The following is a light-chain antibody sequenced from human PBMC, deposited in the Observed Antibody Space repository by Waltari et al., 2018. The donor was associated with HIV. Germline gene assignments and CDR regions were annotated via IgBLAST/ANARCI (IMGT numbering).Light chain of an antibody. Sequence: QPALTQPASGSGSPGQSFTFPCTRTSIDVVDLNFVSWYQTHPGKAPRLIIYDVSHRPSVFSERFTGSKYGNTSSLTIAGQQDQCVAGYFCMSYANIMLWVFFVG. J-gene: IGLJ3*02. CDR2: DVS. CDR1: SIDVVDLNF. CDR3: MSYANIMLWV. V-gene: IGLV2-14*03.